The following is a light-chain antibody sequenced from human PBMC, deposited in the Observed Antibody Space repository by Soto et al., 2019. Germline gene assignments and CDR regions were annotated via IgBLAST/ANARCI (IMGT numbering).Light chain of an antibody. V-gene: IGLV2-14*01. J-gene: IGLJ1*01. CDR2: EVS. CDR1: SSDVGGYNF. CDR3: CSYTSSTTYV. Sequence: QSVLTQPASVSGSPGQSITISCTGTSSDVGGYNFVSWYQQRPGKAPKFMIYEVSNRPSGISDRFSGSKSGNTASLTISGLQAEDEADYYCCSYTSSTTYVFGTVTKVTVL.